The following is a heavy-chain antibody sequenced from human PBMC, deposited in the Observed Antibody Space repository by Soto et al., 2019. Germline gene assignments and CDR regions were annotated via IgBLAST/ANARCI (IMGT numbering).Heavy chain of an antibody. CDR1: GFTFGGFA. CDR3: AKDTPAGVPAVAMNFDY. Sequence: VFMRLSCAVAGFTFGGFAISWVLQAPGEGLEWVSAISGSGGSTYYADSVKGRFTISRDNSKNTLYLQMNSLRAEDTAVYYCAKDTPAGVPAVAMNFDYWGQGTLVTVTS. CDR2: ISGSGGST. J-gene: IGHJ4*02. V-gene: IGHV3-23*01. D-gene: IGHD2-2*01.